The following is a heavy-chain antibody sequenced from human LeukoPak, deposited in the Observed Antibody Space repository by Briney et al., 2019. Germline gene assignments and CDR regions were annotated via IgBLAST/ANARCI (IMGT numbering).Heavy chain of an antibody. CDR1: GLSVSSNY. V-gene: IGHV3-53*01. D-gene: IGHD2-2*01. CDR2: IDSGGNT. J-gene: IGHJ4*02. CDR3: ASGQPFDY. Sequence: GGSLRLSCAASGLSVSSNYRSWVRQAPGKGLEWVSVIDSGGNTYDADSVKSRFTISRDNSKNTLYLQMNSLRAEDTAVYYCASGQPFDYWGQGTLVTVSS.